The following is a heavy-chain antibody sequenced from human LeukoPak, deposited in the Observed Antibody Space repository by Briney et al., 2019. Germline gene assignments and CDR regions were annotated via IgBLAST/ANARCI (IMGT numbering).Heavy chain of an antibody. Sequence: PGRSLRLSCAASGFTFDDFAMHWVRQAPGEGLEWVSSISWNSGSINYAGSVKGRFTISRDSAKNSLYLQMNSLRAEDTALYYCAKDRRGYCRGECDYWGQGTLVTVSS. CDR2: ISWNSGSI. D-gene: IGHD2-15*01. CDR1: GFTFDDFA. V-gene: IGHV3-9*01. J-gene: IGHJ4*02. CDR3: AKDRRGYCRGECDY.